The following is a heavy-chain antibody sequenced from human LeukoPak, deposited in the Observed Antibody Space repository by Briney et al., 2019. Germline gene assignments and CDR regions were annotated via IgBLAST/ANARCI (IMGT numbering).Heavy chain of an antibody. CDR3: TRNSGIIFGFRYFDL. J-gene: IGHJ2*01. D-gene: IGHD3/OR15-3a*01. V-gene: IGHV4-59*12. CDR2: IYYSGST. CDR1: GGSISSYY. Sequence: SETLSLTCTVSGGSISSYYWSWIRQPAGKGLEWIGTIYYSGSTYYNPSLKSRVTISVDTSKNQFSLKLTSVTAADTAVYYCTRNSGIIFGFRYFDLWGRGTLVTVSS.